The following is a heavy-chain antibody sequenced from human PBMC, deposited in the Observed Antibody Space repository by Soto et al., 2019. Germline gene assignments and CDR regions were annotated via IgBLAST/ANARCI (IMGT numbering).Heavy chain of an antibody. Sequence: RRLSCAASGFTFSRYWMNWVRQAPGKGLEWVANIKQDGTEKSYVDSVKGRFTISRDNARNSLYLQMDSLRAEDTAVYFCARGDTHMITGMDSFDIWGQGTMVTVSS. CDR1: GFTFSRYW. J-gene: IGHJ3*02. D-gene: IGHD3-16*01. CDR3: ARGDTHMITGMDSFDI. V-gene: IGHV3-7*01. CDR2: IKQDGTEK.